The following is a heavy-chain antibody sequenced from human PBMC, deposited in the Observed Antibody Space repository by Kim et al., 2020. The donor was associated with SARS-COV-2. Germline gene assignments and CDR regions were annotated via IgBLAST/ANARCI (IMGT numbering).Heavy chain of an antibody. CDR3: AREVIEVADTDAFDI. Sequence: SETLSLTCSVSGGPITSNNYLWSWIRQSPGRGLEWIGYIHYSGSAYYNPSLKSRVTISVETSENEFFLKLSSVTAADTAVYFCAREVIEVADTDAFDIWGQGTMVTVSS. J-gene: IGHJ3*02. D-gene: IGHD6-19*01. V-gene: IGHV4-30-4*01. CDR1: GGPITSNNYL. CDR2: IHYSGSA.